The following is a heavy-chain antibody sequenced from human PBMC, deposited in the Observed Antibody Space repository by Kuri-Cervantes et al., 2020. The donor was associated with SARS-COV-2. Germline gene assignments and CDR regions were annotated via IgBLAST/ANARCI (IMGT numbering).Heavy chain of an antibody. CDR3: ARLQPNENWFDP. J-gene: IGHJ5*02. D-gene: IGHD2-2*01. CDR1: GGSVSSGSYY. CDR2: IYYSGST. Sequence: ESLKISCTVSGGSVSSGSYYWSWIRQPPGKGLEWIGYIYYSGSTNYNPSLKSRVTISVDTSKNQFSLKLSSVTAADTAVYYCARLQPNENWFDPWGQGTLVTVSS. V-gene: IGHV4-61*01.